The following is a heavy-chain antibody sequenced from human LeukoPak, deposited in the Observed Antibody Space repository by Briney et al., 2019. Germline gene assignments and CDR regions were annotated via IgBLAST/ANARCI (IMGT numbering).Heavy chain of an antibody. Sequence: SETLSLTCTVSGGSISSYYWSWIRQPPGKGLEGIGYIYYSGSTNYNPSLKSRVTISVDTSKNQFSLKLSSVTAADTAVYYCARGRRYDILTGYQGSDYWGQGTRVTVSS. D-gene: IGHD3-9*01. CDR1: GGSISSYY. CDR3: ARGRRYDILTGYQGSDY. J-gene: IGHJ4*02. CDR2: IYYSGST. V-gene: IGHV4-59*12.